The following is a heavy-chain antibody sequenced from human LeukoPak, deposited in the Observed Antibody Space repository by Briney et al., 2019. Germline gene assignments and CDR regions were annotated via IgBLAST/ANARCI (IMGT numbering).Heavy chain of an antibody. J-gene: IGHJ3*02. D-gene: IGHD6-19*01. CDR2: IYYSGST. Sequence: SETLSLTCTVSGGSISSSSYYWGWLRQPPGTGLEWIGSIYYSGSTYYNPSLKSRVTISVDTSKNQFSLKLSSVTAADTAVYYCARRRPGIAVAGSHDAFDIWGQGTMVTVSS. V-gene: IGHV4-39*01. CDR1: GGSISSSSYY. CDR3: ARRRPGIAVAGSHDAFDI.